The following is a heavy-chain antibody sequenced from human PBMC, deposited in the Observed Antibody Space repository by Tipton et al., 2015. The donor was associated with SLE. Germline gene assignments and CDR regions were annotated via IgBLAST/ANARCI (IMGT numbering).Heavy chain of an antibody. CDR1: GGSINSYY. Sequence: TLSLTCTVSGGSINSYYWSWIRQPPGKGLEWIGYINYSGTTYYNPSLKTRVTISVDTSKIHFSLRLTSVTAADTAVYFCARAIGANYFNFWGQGSLVTVSS. CDR3: ARAIGANYFNF. J-gene: IGHJ4*02. V-gene: IGHV4-59*12. CDR2: INYSGTT. D-gene: IGHD3-16*01.